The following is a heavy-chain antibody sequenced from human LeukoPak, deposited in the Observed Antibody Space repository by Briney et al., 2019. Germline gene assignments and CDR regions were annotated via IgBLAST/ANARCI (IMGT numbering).Heavy chain of an antibody. D-gene: IGHD6-19*01. V-gene: IGHV4-4*07. CDR1: GGSISSYY. CDR3: ARSCRLGQWLVRYYYYGMDV. CDR2: IYTSGST. Sequence: SETLSLTCTVSGGSISSYYWSWIRQPAGKGLEWIGRIYTSGSTNYNPSLKSRVTMSVDTSKNQFSLKLSSVTAADTAVYYCARSCRLGQWLVRYYYYGMDVWGQGTTVTVSS. J-gene: IGHJ6*02.